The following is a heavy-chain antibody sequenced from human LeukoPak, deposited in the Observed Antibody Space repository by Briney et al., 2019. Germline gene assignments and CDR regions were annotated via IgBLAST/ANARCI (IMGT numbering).Heavy chain of an antibody. CDR1: GGTFSSYT. D-gene: IGHD2-8*01. CDR2: ISAYNGNT. Sequence: ASVKVSCKTSGGTFSSYTISWVRQAPGQGLEWMGWISAYNGNTNYAQKLQGRVTMTTDTSTSTAYMELRSLRSDDTAVYYCARDRVSIVLMVYAIRNWFDPWGQGTLVTVSS. CDR3: ARDRVSIVLMVYAIRNWFDP. V-gene: IGHV1-18*01. J-gene: IGHJ5*02.